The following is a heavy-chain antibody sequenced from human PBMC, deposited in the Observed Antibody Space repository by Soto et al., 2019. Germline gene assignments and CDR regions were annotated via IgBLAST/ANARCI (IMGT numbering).Heavy chain of an antibody. D-gene: IGHD3-3*01. CDR3: ARDHYDFWSGYSVYYYYYMDV. CDR1: GYTFTSYY. Sequence: ASVKVSCKASGYTFTSYYMHWVRQAPGQGLEWMGIINPSGGSTSYAQKFQGRVTMTRGTSTSTVYTELSSLRSEDTAVYYCARDHYDFWSGYSVYYYYYMDVWGKGTTVTVSS. J-gene: IGHJ6*03. V-gene: IGHV1-46*03. CDR2: INPSGGST.